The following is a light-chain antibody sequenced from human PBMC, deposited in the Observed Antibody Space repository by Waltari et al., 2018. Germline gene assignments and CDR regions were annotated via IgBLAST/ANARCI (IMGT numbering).Light chain of an antibody. CDR2: EVS. J-gene: IGLJ3*02. Sequence: QSALTQPPSASGSPGQSVTISCTGTRRDVGGYNLVSWYQQRPGKAPKLMISEVSKRPSGVPDRFSGSKSGSTASLTVSGRQAEDEADYYCSSYAGSNNLVFGGGTKLTVL. V-gene: IGLV2-8*01. CDR3: SSYAGSNNLV. CDR1: RRDVGGYNL.